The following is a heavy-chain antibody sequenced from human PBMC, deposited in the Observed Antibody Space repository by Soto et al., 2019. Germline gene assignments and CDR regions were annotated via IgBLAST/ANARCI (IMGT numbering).Heavy chain of an antibody. CDR3: ARALGYSGYAGMDV. D-gene: IGHD5-12*01. V-gene: IGHV1-18*04. J-gene: IGHJ6*02. CDR1: GYTFTGYY. CDR2: ISPDNGNT. Sequence: ASVKVSCKASGYTFTGYYMHWVRQAPGQGLEWMGWISPDNGNTNYAHKLQGRVTMTTDTSTSTAYMELRSLRSDDTAVYYCARALGYSGYAGMDVWGQGTTVTVSS.